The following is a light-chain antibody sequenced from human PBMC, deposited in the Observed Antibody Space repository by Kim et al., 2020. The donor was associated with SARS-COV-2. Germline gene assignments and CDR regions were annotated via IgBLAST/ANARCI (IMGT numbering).Light chain of an antibody. V-gene: IGKV4-1*01. J-gene: IGKJ4*01. CDR1: QSVLYSSNNKNY. Sequence: DIVMTQSPDSLAVSLGERATINCKSSQSVLYSSNNKNYLAWYQQKPGQPPKLLIYWASTRESGVPDRFSGSGSGTDFTLTISSLQAEDVAVYYCQQYHSIPLTFGGGTKVDIK. CDR3: QQYHSIPLT. CDR2: WAS.